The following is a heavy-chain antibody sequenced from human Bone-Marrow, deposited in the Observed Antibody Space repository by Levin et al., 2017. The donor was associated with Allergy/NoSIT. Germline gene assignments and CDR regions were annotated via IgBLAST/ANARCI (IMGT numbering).Heavy chain of an antibody. CDR3: VRDRSREATHGLGNWFDP. V-gene: IGHV3-11*01. CDR2: ISNSGTTK. D-gene: IGHD1-1*01. CDR1: AFTFSDYY. Sequence: GGSLRLSCAASAFTFSDYYMAWIRQAPGKGLEWISYISNSGTTKYYADSVKGRFAISRDNANNSLYLQMNNLRDDDTAVYYCVRDRSREATHGLGNWFDPWGQGTLVTVSS. J-gene: IGHJ5*02.